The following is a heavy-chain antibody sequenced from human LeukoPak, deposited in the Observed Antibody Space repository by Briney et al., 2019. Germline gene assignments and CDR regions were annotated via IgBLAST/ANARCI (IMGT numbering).Heavy chain of an antibody. CDR1: GGSISSYY. D-gene: IGHD3-10*01. J-gene: IGHJ6*02. CDR3: ARGLDYYGSGTTHYYYYGMDV. V-gene: IGHV4-4*07. CDR2: IYTSGST. Sequence: SETLSLTCTVSGGSISSYYWSWIRQPAGKGLEWIGRIYTSGSTNYNPSLKSRVTMSVDTSKNQFSLKLSSVTAADTAVYYCARGLDYYGSGTTHYYYYGMDVWGQGTTVTVSS.